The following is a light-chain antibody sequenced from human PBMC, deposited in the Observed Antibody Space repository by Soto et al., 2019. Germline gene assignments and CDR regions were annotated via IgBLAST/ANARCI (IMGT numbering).Light chain of an antibody. CDR2: STS. CDR1: QSIGNS. CDR3: QQTYGPPLP. V-gene: IGKV1-39*01. J-gene: IGKJ4*01. Sequence: DIQMTQSPSSLPASVGDRVTITCRANQSIGNSLTWYQQKPGQAPKLLIYSTSTLQSGVTSRFSVSGSGTDFTLTISSLQTEDFATYYCQQTYGPPLPFGGGTKVEIK.